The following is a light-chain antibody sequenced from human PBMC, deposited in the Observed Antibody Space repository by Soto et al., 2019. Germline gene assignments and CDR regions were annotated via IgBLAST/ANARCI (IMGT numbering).Light chain of an antibody. CDR2: LDSDGSH. Sequence: QLVLTQSPSASASLGASVKLTCTLSSGHSSYAIAWHQQQPEKGPRYLMKLDSDGSHTKGDAIPDRFSGSSSGAERYLTISSLHSEYQAYYYCQTRGTGIHVVFGGGTKLTVL. V-gene: IGLV4-69*01. J-gene: IGLJ2*01. CDR3: QTRGTGIHVV. CDR1: SGHSSYA.